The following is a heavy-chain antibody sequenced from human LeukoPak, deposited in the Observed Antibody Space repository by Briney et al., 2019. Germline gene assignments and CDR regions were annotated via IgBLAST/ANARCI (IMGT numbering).Heavy chain of an antibody. Sequence: SETLSLTCAVYGGSFSGYYWSWIRQPPGKGLEWIGEINHSGSTNYNPSLKSRVTISVDTSKNQFSLKLSSVTAADTAVYYCAKVRSDGISCVQNWGQGTLVTVSS. CDR2: INHSGST. J-gene: IGHJ4*02. D-gene: IGHD2-2*01. CDR3: AKVRSDGISCVQN. CDR1: GGSFSGYY. V-gene: IGHV4-34*01.